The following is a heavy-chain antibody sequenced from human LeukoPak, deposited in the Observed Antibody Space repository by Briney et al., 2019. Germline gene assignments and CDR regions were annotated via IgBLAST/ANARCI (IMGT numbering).Heavy chain of an antibody. CDR3: AKGERYFDWLPIYYFDY. D-gene: IGHD3-9*01. Sequence: GGSLRLSCAASGFTFSSYAMSWVRQAPGKGLEWVSAISGSGGSTYYADSVKGRFTTSRDNSKNTLYLQMNSLRAEDTAVYYCAKGERYFDWLPIYYFDYWGQGTLVTVSS. CDR1: GFTFSSYA. CDR2: ISGSGGST. V-gene: IGHV3-23*01. J-gene: IGHJ4*02.